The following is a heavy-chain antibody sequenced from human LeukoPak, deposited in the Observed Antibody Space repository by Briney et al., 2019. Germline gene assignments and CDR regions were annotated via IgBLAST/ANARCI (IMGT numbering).Heavy chain of an antibody. Sequence: ASVKVSCKASGYTFTGYYMHWVRQAPGQGLEWMGWINPNSGGTNYAQKFQGRVTMTRDTSISTAYMELSRLRSDDTAVYYYARGLYCSSTSCYRFDPWGQGTLVTVSS. CDR3: ARGLYCSSTSCYRFDP. V-gene: IGHV1-2*02. J-gene: IGHJ5*02. D-gene: IGHD2-2*01. CDR2: INPNSGGT. CDR1: GYTFTGYY.